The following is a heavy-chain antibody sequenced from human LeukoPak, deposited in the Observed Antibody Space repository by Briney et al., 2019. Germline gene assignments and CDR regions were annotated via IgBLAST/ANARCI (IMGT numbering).Heavy chain of an antibody. V-gene: IGHV4-39*07. D-gene: IGHD3-10*01. CDR2: INHSGST. CDR3: ARGPYYYYGSGHFDY. Sequence: PSETLSLTCTVSGGSISSSSYYWSWIRQPPGKGLEWIGEINHSGSTNYNPSLKSRVTISVDTSKNQFSLKLSSVTAADTAVYYCARGPYYYYGSGHFDYWGQGTLVTVSS. CDR1: GGSISSSSYY. J-gene: IGHJ4*02.